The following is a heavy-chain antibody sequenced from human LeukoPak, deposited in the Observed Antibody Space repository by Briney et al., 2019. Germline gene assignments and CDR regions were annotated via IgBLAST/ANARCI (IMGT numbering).Heavy chain of an antibody. V-gene: IGHV4-38-2*02. J-gene: IGHJ6*03. CDR2: IYHSGST. CDR3: ARVVGIATAYYMDV. CDR1: GYSISSGYY. D-gene: IGHD5-24*01. Sequence: PSETLSLTCTVSGYSISSGYYWGWIRQPPGKGLEWIGSIYHSGSTYYNPSLKSRVTISVDTSKNQFSLKLSSVTAADTAVYYCARVVGIATAYYMDVWGKGTTVTVSS.